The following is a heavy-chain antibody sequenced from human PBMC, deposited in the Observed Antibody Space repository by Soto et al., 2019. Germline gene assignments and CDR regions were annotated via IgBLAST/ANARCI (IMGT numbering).Heavy chain of an antibody. Sequence: VQLVESGGGLVEPGGSLRLSCAASGFNFITYSMNWVRQAPGKGLEWVSSISASSSSIHYAESVKGRFTVSRDNAKNSLYLQMNSLRAEDTALYYCVRDAYNRDAFDIWGQGTIVTVSS. D-gene: IGHD1-20*01. CDR2: ISASSSSI. J-gene: IGHJ3*02. CDR1: GFNFITYS. V-gene: IGHV3-21*01. CDR3: VRDAYNRDAFDI.